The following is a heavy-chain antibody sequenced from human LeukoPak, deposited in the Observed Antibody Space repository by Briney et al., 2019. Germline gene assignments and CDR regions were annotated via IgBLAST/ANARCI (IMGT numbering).Heavy chain of an antibody. CDR3: ARGYGAGSYLY. J-gene: IGHJ4*02. CDR2: INWNVGRT. Sequence: PGGSLLLFSAACGFTFDDYCVSGLCHAPGKGLECVSCINWNVGRTGYAYSMKGRFTTARDNAKNSLYLQRNSLRAEDTALYCCARGYGAGSYLYWGQGTLVSVSS. CDR1: GFTFDDYC. D-gene: IGHD3-10*01. V-gene: IGHV3-20*03.